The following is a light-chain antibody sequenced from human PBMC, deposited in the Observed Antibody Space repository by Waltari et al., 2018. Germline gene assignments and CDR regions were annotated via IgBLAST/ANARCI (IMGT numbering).Light chain of an antibody. CDR1: QSVGTN. CDR3: QQYNDWPRT. Sequence: EIVLTQSPATLSVSPGDRVTLSCRASQSVGTNLAWYQHSPGRAPRLLVYRASTRASYIPAWFSASGSGTEFTLSISTLQSEDSAVFYCQQYNDWPRTFGQGTKVEIK. J-gene: IGKJ1*01. CDR2: RAS. V-gene: IGKV3D-15*01.